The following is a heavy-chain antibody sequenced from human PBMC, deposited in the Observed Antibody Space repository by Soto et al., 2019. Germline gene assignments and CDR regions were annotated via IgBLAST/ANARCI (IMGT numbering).Heavy chain of an antibody. CDR3: ARDPTLWFGELLSYLDY. CDR1: GGTFSSYT. CDR2: IIPILGIA. V-gene: IGHV1-69*08. Sequence: QVQLVQSGAEVKKPGSSVKVSCKASGGTFSSYTISWVRQAPGQGLEWMGRIIPILGIANYAQKFQGRVTITADKSTSTAYMELSSLRSEDTAVYYCARDPTLWFGELLSYLDYWGQGTLVTVSS. D-gene: IGHD3-10*01. J-gene: IGHJ4*02.